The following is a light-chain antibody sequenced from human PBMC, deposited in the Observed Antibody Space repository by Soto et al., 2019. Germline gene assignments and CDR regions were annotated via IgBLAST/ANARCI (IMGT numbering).Light chain of an antibody. J-gene: IGLJ3*02. V-gene: IGLV3-21*02. CDR3: QVWDGSSDHEEWV. Sequence: SYELTQPPSLSLAPGQTATITCGGNNIGSKSVHWYQHKPGQAPVLVVYDDSDRPSGIPERFSGFNSGNTAALTISRVEAGDEADYYCQVWDGSSDHEEWVFGGGTKLTVL. CDR1: NIGSKS. CDR2: DDS.